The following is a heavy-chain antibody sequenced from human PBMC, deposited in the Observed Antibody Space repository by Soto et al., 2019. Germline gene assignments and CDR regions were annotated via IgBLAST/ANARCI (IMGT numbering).Heavy chain of an antibody. D-gene: IGHD6-19*01. CDR2: INHSGST. CDR1: GGSFSGYY. Sequence: SETLSLTCAVYGGSFSGYYWSWIRQPPGKGLEWIGEINHSGSTNYNPSLKSRVTISVDTSKNQFSLKLSSVTAADTAVYYCARFRRFRDSGWYSRIDYWGQGTLVTVSS. J-gene: IGHJ4*02. V-gene: IGHV4-34*01. CDR3: ARFRRFRDSGWYSRIDY.